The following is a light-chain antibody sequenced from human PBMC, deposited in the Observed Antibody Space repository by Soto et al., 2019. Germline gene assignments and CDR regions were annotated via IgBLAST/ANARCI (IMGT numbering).Light chain of an antibody. CDR3: QQYNNWPPT. CDR1: QGFSSN. CDR2: GVS. J-gene: IGKJ1*01. Sequence: EIVMTQSPATLSVSPGERATLSCRASQGFSSNLAWYQQKPGQPPRLLIYGVSTRATGIPARFSGSGSGTEFTLTISSLQSVDFAVYYCQQYNNWPPTFGQGTRVDIK. V-gene: IGKV3-15*01.